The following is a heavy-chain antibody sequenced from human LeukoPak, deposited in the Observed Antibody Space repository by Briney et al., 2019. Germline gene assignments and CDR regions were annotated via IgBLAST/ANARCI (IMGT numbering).Heavy chain of an antibody. Sequence: SETLSLTCIVSGGSISSYYWSWIRQPPGKGLEWIGYVPYSGSTKYNPSLESRVTISVDTSKNQFSLKLSSVIAADTAVYYCARHWGSGTYYLEYWGQGTLVTVTS. V-gene: IGHV4-59*08. CDR3: ARHWGSGTYYLEY. CDR2: VPYSGST. J-gene: IGHJ4*02. CDR1: GGSISSYY. D-gene: IGHD3-10*01.